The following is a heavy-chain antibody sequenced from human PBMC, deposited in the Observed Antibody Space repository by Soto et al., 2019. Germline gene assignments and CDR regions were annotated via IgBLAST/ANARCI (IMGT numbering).Heavy chain of an antibody. CDR3: ARVASRVRFGEFTFDY. CDR2: IYSGGST. D-gene: IGHD3-10*01. Sequence: GGSLRLSCAASGFTVSSNYMSWVRQAPGKGLEWVSVIYSGGSTYYADSVKGRFTISRHNSKNTLYLQMNSLRAEDTAVYYCARVASRVRFGEFTFDYWGQGTLVTVSS. CDR1: GFTVSSNY. V-gene: IGHV3-53*04. J-gene: IGHJ4*02.